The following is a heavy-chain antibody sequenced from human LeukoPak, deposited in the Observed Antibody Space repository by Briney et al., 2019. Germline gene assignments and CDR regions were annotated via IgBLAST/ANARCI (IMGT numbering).Heavy chain of an antibody. V-gene: IGHV1-8*01. CDR2: MNPNSGNT. J-gene: IGHJ3*02. CDR3: ASNDFWSGYYRRNAFDI. Sequence: GASVKVSCKAPGYTFTSYDINWVRQATGQGLEWMGWMNPNSGNTGYAQKFQGRVTVTRNTSISTAYMELSSLRSEDTAVYYCASNDFWSGYYRRNAFDIWGQGTMVTVSS. CDR1: GYTFTSYD. D-gene: IGHD3-3*01.